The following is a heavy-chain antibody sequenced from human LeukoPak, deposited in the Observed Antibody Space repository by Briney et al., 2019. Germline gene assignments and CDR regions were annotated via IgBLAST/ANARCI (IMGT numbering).Heavy chain of an antibody. V-gene: IGHV1-2*02. CDR2: INPNSGGT. Sequence: ASVKVSCKASGYTFTGYYMHWVRQAPGQGLEWMGWINPNSGGTNYAQKFQGRVIMTRDTSISTAYMELSRLRSDDTAVYYCARDNSVGDYAWWFDPWGQGTLVTVSS. CDR1: GYTFTGYY. J-gene: IGHJ5*02. D-gene: IGHD1-26*01. CDR3: ARDNSVGDYAWWFDP.